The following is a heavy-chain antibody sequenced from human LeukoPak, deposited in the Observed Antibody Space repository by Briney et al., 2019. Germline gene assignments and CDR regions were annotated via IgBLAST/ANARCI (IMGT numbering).Heavy chain of an antibody. CDR1: GYTFTSYY. CDR2: INPSGGST. CDR3: ARDPAAQDYYDSSGYYPKYYFDY. Sequence: ASVKVSCKASGYTFTSYYMHWVRQAPGQGLEWMGIINPSGGSTSYAQKFQGRVTMTRDTSTSTVYMELSSPRSEDTAVYYCARDPAAQDYYDSSGYYPKYYFDYWGQGTLVTVSS. D-gene: IGHD3-22*01. V-gene: IGHV1-46*01. J-gene: IGHJ4*02.